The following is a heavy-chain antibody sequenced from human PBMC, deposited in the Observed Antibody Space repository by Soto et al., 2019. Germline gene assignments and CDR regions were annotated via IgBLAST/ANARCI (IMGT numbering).Heavy chain of an antibody. J-gene: IGHJ4*02. CDR3: ARASSSSSAADY. CDR2: IYDSESA. CDR1: GESISSGGYY. D-gene: IGHD6-6*01. V-gene: IGHV4-31*03. Sequence: QVQLQESGPGLVKPSQTLSLTCNVSGESISSGGYYWSWIRHHPGKGLEWIGYIYDSESAYYNPSLKSRVXXXMXASKNHFAMRLSSVTGADTAVYYCARASSSSSAADYWGQGTLVTVSS.